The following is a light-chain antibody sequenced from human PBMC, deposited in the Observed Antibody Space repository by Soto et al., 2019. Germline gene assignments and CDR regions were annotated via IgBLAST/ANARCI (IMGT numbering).Light chain of an antibody. CDR3: QQSYSGPLT. CDR2: AAS. CDR1: QSISSY. J-gene: IGKJ4*01. Sequence: IQMTQYPSSLSASVGDRGTITFRASQSISSYLNWYQQKPGKAPKVLIYAASSLQSGVPSRFSGIGSGTDFTLSISSLQPEDFATYYCQQSYSGPLTFGGGTKV. V-gene: IGKV1-39*01.